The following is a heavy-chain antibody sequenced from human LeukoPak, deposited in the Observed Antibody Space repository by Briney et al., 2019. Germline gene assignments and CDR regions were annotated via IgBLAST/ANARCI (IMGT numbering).Heavy chain of an antibody. CDR2: INSDGSST. J-gene: IGHJ4*02. V-gene: IGHV3-74*01. Sequence: GGSLRLSCAASGFTFSSYWMHWVRQAPGKGLVWVSHINSDGSSTSYADSVKGRFTISRDNAKNSLYLQMNSLRAEDTAVYYCARARITIFGVVRGNYYFDYWGQGTLVTVSS. CDR3: ARARITIFGVVRGNYYFDY. CDR1: GFTFSSYW. D-gene: IGHD3-3*01.